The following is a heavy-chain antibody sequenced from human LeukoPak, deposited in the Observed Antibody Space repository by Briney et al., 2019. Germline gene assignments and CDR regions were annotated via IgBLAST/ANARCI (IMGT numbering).Heavy chain of an antibody. D-gene: IGHD2-2*01. CDR2: IDYGGTT. CDR1: GGSISSGDFY. Sequence: PSETLSLTCTVAGGSISSGDFYWRWIRQPPGRGLEWIGHIDYGGTTSYNPSLKSRITISVDTSKNQFSLKLSSVTAADTAVYYCTSFIVVPAASSTFDYWGQGTLVTVSS. J-gene: IGHJ4*02. V-gene: IGHV4-30-4*08. CDR3: TSFIVVPAASSTFDY.